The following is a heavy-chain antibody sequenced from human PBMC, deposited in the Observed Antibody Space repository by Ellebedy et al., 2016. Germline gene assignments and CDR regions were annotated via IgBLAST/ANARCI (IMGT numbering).Heavy chain of an antibody. CDR1: GFTFSSYS. J-gene: IGHJ3*02. CDR2: ISSSSSTI. V-gene: IGHV3-48*04. CDR3: ARDRWELPLDI. Sequence: GESLKISCAASGFTFSSYSMNWVRQAPGKGLEWVSYISSSSSTIYYADSVKGRFTISRDNAKNSLYLQMNSLRAEDTAVYYCARDRWELPLDIWGQGTMVTVSS. D-gene: IGHD1-26*01.